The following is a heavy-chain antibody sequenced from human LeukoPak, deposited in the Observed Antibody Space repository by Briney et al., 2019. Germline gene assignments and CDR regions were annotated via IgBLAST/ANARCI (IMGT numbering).Heavy chain of an antibody. V-gene: IGHV1-2*02. Sequence: ASVKVSCKASGYTFTGYYMHWVRQAPGQGLEWMGWINPNSGGTNYAQKFQGRVTMTRDTSISTAYMELSRLRSDDTAVYYCARVVDSGGGCYTIDINTANRRLLKECIRPNQYF. J-gene: IGHJ1*01. CDR1: GYTFTGYY. CDR2: INPNSGGT. D-gene: IGHD2-21*02. CDR3: ARVVDSGGGCYTIDINTANRRLLKECIRPNQYF.